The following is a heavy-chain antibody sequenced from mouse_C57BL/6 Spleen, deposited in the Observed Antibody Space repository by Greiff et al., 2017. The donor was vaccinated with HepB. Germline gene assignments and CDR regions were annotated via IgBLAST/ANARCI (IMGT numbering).Heavy chain of an antibody. D-gene: IGHD4-1*01. CDR3: ARGGLGGDY. Sequence: EVKLMESGPGLVKPSQSLSLTCSVTGYSITSGYYWNWIRQFPGNKLEWMGYISYDGSNYYNPSLKNRISITRDTSKNQFFLKLNSVTTEDTATYYCARGGLGGDYWGQGTTLTVSS. V-gene: IGHV3-6*01. CDR1: GYSITSGYY. CDR2: ISYDGSN. J-gene: IGHJ2*01.